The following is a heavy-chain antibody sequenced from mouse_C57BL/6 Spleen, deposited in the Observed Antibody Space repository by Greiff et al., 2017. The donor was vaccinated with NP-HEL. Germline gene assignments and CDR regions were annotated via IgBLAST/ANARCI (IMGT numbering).Heavy chain of an antibody. CDR3: AREAYGSSYGYFDV. CDR2: INPNYGTT. J-gene: IGHJ1*03. V-gene: IGHV1-39*01. D-gene: IGHD1-1*01. Sequence: VQLKESGPELVKPGASVKISCKASGYSFTDYNMNWVKQSNGKSLEWIGVINPNYGTTSYNQKFKGKATLTVDQSSSTAYMQLNSLTSEDSAVYYCAREAYGSSYGYFDVWGTGTTVTVSS. CDR1: GYSFTDYN.